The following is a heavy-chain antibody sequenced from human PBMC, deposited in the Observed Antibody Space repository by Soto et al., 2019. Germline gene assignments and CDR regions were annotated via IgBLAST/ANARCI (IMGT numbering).Heavy chain of an antibody. D-gene: IGHD6-13*01. CDR1: GGSISSSNW. V-gene: IGHV4-4*02. J-gene: IGHJ6*02. Sequence: AETLSLTCAVSGGSISSSNWWSWVRQPPGKGLEWIGEIYHSGSTNYNPSLKSRVTISVDKSKNQFSLKLSSVTAADTAVYYCARKQLRWGYYYYGMDVWGQGTTFTFYS. CDR3: ARKQLRWGYYYYGMDV. CDR2: IYHSGST.